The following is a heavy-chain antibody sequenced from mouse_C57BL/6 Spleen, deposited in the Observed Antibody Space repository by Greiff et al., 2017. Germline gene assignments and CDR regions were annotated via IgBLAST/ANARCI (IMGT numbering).Heavy chain of an antibody. CDR2: IHPNSGST. Sequence: VQLQQPGAELVKPGASVKLSCKASGYTFTSYWMHWVKQRPGQGLEWIGMIHPNSGSTNYNEKFKSKATLTVDKASSTAYMQLSSLTSEDSAVCYCARRGFYGNYEGWYFDVWGTGTTVTVSS. CDR1: GYTFTSYW. J-gene: IGHJ1*03. CDR3: ARRGFYGNYEGWYFDV. V-gene: IGHV1-64*01. D-gene: IGHD2-1*01.